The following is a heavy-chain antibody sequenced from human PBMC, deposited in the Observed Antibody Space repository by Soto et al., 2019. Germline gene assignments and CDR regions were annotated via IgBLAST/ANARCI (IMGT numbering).Heavy chain of an antibody. CDR3: AKKVTIYAVDPADY. V-gene: IGHV3-23*01. CDR2: MRGRGDDA. Sequence: EVQLLESGGGLVQPGGSLRRSCAASGFTFSNYGMSWVRQAPGKGLEWVSVMRGRGDDAYYAGSVKGGFTLPRDISKNMLYLQMNSLRAEDTAVYFCAKKVTIYAVDPADYWGQGTQVAVSS. J-gene: IGHJ4*02. D-gene: IGHD3-3*01. CDR1: GFTFSNYG.